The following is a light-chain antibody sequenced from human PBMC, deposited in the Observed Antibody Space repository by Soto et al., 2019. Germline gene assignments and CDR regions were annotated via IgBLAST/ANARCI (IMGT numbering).Light chain of an antibody. V-gene: IGLV1-40*01. CDR3: QSYDSSLSGVV. CDR1: SSNIGAGYD. Sequence: QSVLTQPPSVSGAPGQRVTISCTGTSSNIGAGYDVHWYQQHPGTAPKLLIYGISNRPSGVPDRFSGSKSGTSASLAISGLQAEDEADYYCQSYDSSLSGVVFGGGTKLTVL. J-gene: IGLJ2*01. CDR2: GIS.